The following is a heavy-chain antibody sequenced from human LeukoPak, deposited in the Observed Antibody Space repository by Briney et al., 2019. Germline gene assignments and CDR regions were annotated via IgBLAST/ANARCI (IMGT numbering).Heavy chain of an antibody. V-gene: IGHV3-48*02. Sequence: GGSLRLSCAASGFTFSTYSMNWVRQAPGKGLEWVSYISSSSSTIYYADSVKGRFTTSRDNAKKSLYLQMNSLRDEDTAVYYCARGYSSGWYSHLDYWGQGTLVTVSS. CDR3: ARGYSSGWYSHLDY. D-gene: IGHD6-19*01. J-gene: IGHJ4*02. CDR2: ISSSSSTI. CDR1: GFTFSTYS.